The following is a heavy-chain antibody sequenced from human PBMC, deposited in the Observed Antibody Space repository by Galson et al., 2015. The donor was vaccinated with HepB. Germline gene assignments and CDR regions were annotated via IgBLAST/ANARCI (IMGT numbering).Heavy chain of an antibody. CDR2: IIPIFGTA. D-gene: IGHD2-2*01. Sequence: SVKVSCKASGGTFSSYAISWVRQAPGQGLEWMGGIIPIFGTANYAQKFQGRVTITADESTSTAYMELSSLRSEDTAVYYCARLPVVVPAADYWGQGTLVTVSS. J-gene: IGHJ4*02. V-gene: IGHV1-69*13. CDR3: ARLPVVVPAADY. CDR1: GGTFSSYA.